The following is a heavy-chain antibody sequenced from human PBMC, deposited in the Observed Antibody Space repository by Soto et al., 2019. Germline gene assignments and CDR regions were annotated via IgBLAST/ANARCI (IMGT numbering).Heavy chain of an antibody. J-gene: IGHJ1*01. CDR3: AHILARRIYFQH. V-gene: IGHV3-30-3*01. Sequence: GGSLRLSCAASGFTYSTYTMHWVRQAPGKGLEWVAVISYDGNNKFYADSVKGRFTISRDSTKQTLYLQMNSLRPDDTATYYCAHILARRIYFQHWGQGTLVTVSS. D-gene: IGHD2-15*01. CDR1: GFTYSTYT. CDR2: ISYDGNNK.